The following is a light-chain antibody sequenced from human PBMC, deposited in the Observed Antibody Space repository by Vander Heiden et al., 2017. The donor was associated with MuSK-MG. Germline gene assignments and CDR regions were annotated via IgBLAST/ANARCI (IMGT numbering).Light chain of an antibody. CDR1: QSISSY. CDR3: QQSYSSRWT. Sequence: DIQMTQSPSSLSASVGDRVTITCRASQSISSYLNWYQQKPGKAPKFLIYAASSLQSGVPSRFSGSGSGTEFTLTISSLQPEDFATYYCQQSYSSRWTFGQGTKVEIK. CDR2: AAS. V-gene: IGKV1-39*01. J-gene: IGKJ1*01.